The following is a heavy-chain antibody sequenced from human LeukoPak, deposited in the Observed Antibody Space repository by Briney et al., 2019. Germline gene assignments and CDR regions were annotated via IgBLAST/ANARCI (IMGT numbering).Heavy chain of an antibody. CDR2: IVPIFGTV. V-gene: IGHV1-69*06. D-gene: IGHD6-13*01. CDR1: GGTFSSYA. Sequence: SVKVSCKASGGTFSSYAISWVRQAPGQGLEWMGGIVPIFGTVNYAQKFQGRVTITADKSTSTAYMELSSLRSEDTAVYYCARSSIIAAAGPYYFDYWGQGTLVTVSS. CDR3: ARSSIIAAAGPYYFDY. J-gene: IGHJ4*02.